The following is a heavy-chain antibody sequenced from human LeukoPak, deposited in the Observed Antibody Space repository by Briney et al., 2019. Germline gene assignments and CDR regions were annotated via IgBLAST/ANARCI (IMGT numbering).Heavy chain of an antibody. D-gene: IGHD3-10*01. CDR3: AKGAGVTVRGVNVDY. CDR1: GFTFDDYA. V-gene: IGHV3-9*01. J-gene: IGHJ4*02. CDR2: ISWNSGSI. Sequence: PGRSLRLSCAASGFTFDDYAMHWVRQAPGKGLEWVSGISWNSGSIGYADSVKGRFTISRDNAKNSLYLQMNSLRAEDTALYYCAKGAGVTVRGVNVDYWGQGTLVTVSS.